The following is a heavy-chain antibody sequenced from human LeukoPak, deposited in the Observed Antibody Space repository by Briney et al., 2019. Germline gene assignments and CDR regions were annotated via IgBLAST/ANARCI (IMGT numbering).Heavy chain of an antibody. CDR2: IYHSGST. D-gene: IGHD1-1*01. J-gene: IGHJ3*01. CDR1: GYSISSGYY. CDR3: ARRPTNWDAFHV. Sequence: SETLSLTCAVSGYSISSGYYWGWIRQPPGKGQEWIGSIYHSGSTYYNPSLKSRLTISVDTSKNRISLKLRSVIAADTAVYYCARRPTNWDAFHVWGQGTMVTVSS. V-gene: IGHV4-38-2*01.